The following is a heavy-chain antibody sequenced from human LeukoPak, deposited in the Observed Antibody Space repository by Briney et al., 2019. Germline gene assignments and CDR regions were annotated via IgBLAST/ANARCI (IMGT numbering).Heavy chain of an antibody. V-gene: IGHV3-30*02. Sequence: PGGSLRLSCAASGFTFSNYGMYWVRQAPGKGLEWVAFIRYDGSNKYYADSVKGRFTISRDNSKSTLYLQMNSLRAEDTAVYYCAKDSVYYDSSGYPPYYFDSWGQGTLVTVSS. CDR1: GFTFSNYG. D-gene: IGHD3-22*01. J-gene: IGHJ4*02. CDR3: AKDSVYYDSSGYPPYYFDS. CDR2: IRYDGSNK.